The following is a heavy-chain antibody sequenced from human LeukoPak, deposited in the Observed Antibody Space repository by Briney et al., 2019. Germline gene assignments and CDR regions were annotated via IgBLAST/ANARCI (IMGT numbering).Heavy chain of an antibody. CDR3: TTDGSGTGRLYGMDV. V-gene: IGHV3-15*01. CDR2: IKSKTDGGTT. D-gene: IGHD3-10*01. Sequence: GGSLRLSCAASGFTFSNAWMSWVRQAPGKGLEWVGRIKSKTDGGTTDYAAPVKGRFTISRDDSKNTLYLQMNSLKTEDTAVYYCTTDGSGTGRLYGMDVWGQGTTVTVSS. CDR1: GFTFSNAW. J-gene: IGHJ6*02.